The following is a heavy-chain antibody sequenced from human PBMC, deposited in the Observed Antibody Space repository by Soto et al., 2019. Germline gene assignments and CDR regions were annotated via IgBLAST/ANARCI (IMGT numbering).Heavy chain of an antibody. CDR2: LSYDGSEK. D-gene: IGHD3-22*01. CDR3: ARGQLVNPGYYYGMDI. Sequence: ESGGGVVQPGRSLRLSGAASGFPFRDYAFHWVRQPPGKGLEWVAVLSYDGSEKYYGDSVKGRFTISRDNAKNMLYLQLSSLRAEDTAVYYCARGQLVNPGYYYGMDIWGQGTTVTVSS. CDR1: GFPFRDYA. V-gene: IGHV3-33*01. J-gene: IGHJ6*02.